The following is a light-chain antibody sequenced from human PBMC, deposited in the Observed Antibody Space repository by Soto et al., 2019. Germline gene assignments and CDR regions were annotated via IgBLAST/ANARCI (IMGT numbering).Light chain of an antibody. CDR1: TSDVGGYNY. CDR3: SSYTSSSTLV. J-gene: IGLJ2*01. V-gene: IGLV2-14*01. CDR2: DVS. Sequence: QSALTQPASVSGSPGQSITISCTGTTSDVGGYNYVSWYQQHPGKAPKLMIYDVSNRPSGVSNRFSGSKSGNTASLTISGLEADDEADYCCSSYTSSSTLVFGGGTQLTVL.